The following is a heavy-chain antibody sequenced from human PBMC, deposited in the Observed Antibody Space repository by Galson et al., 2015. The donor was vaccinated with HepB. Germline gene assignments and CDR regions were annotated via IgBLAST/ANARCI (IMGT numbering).Heavy chain of an antibody. CDR2: ISSSSSYT. V-gene: IGHV3-11*06. Sequence: SLRLSCAASGFTFSDYYMSWIRQAPGKGLEWVSYISSSSSYTNYADSVKGRFTISRDNAKNSLYLQMNSLRAEDTAVYYCARGGSGYSDYWYFDLWGRGTLVTVSS. CDR1: GFTFSDYY. J-gene: IGHJ2*01. CDR3: ARGGSGYSDYWYFDL. D-gene: IGHD3-22*01.